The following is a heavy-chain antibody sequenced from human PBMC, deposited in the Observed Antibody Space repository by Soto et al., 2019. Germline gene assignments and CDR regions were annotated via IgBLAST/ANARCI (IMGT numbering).Heavy chain of an antibody. CDR2: IYYSGST. D-gene: IGHD5-18*01. Sequence: SETLSLTCAVSGGSISSGGYYWGWIRQPPGKGLEWIGSIYYSGSTYYNPSLKSRVTISVDTSKNQFSLKLSSVTAADTAVYYCACIFSGGYGYGFYYYGMDVWGQGTTVTV. V-gene: IGHV4-39*01. J-gene: IGHJ6*02. CDR3: ACIFSGGYGYGFYYYGMDV. CDR1: GGSISSGGYY.